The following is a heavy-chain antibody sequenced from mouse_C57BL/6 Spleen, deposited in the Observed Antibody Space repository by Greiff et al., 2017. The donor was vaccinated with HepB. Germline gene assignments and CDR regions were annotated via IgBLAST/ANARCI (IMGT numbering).Heavy chain of an antibody. CDR1: GYSFTGYY. D-gene: IGHD2-4*01. V-gene: IGHV1-42*01. J-gene: IGHJ4*01. CDR2: INPSTGGT. Sequence: EVQLQQSGPELVKPGASVKISCKASGYSFTGYYMNWVKQSPEKSLEWIGEINPSTGGTTYNQKFKAKATLTVDKSSSTAYMQLKSLTSEDSAVYYCARRGDYVYAMDYWGQGTSVTVSS. CDR3: ARRGDYVYAMDY.